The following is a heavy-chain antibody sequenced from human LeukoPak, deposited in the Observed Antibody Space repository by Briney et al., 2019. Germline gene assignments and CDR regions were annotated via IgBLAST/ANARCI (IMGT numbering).Heavy chain of an antibody. Sequence: ASVKVSCKTSGYNFNRYTITWVRQAPGPGLEWMGWVSTSNGDTSYAYKFQGRVTMTTETDTKTTYMELRRLRSGDTAMYFCARVSDTSMVTPGFDSWGQGTLVTVSS. J-gene: IGHJ4*02. CDR3: ARVSDTSMVTPGFDS. CDR2: VSTSNGDT. CDR1: GYNFNRYT. V-gene: IGHV1-18*01. D-gene: IGHD5-18*01.